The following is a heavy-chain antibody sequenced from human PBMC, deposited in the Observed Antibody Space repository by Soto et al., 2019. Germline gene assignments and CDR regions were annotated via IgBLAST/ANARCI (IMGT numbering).Heavy chain of an antibody. Sequence: SETLSLTCTVSGDSIRSYYWTWIRQPPGKGLELIGYIYYSGSTRYNPSLKTRVTISVDMSKNQFSLKLSSVIAADTAVYYCARAYGGFDNGLDVWGQGTAVTVSS. V-gene: IGHV4-59*01. J-gene: IGHJ6*02. D-gene: IGHD5-12*01. CDR1: GDSIRSYY. CDR3: ARAYGGFDNGLDV. CDR2: IYYSGST.